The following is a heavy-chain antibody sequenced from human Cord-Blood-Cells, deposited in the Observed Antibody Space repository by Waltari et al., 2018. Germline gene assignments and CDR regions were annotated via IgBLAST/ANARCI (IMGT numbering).Heavy chain of an antibody. V-gene: IGHV1-2*02. CDR3: AREPLYYYGSGSFDY. CDR1: GYTFTGYY. D-gene: IGHD3-10*01. CDR2: INPNSGGT. J-gene: IGHJ4*02. Sequence: QVQLVQSGAEVKKPGASVTVSCKASGYTFTGYYIHWVRQAPGQGLEWMGWINPNSGGTNYAQKFQGRVTMTRDTSISTAYMELSRLRSDDTAVYYCAREPLYYYGSGSFDYWGQGTLVTVSS.